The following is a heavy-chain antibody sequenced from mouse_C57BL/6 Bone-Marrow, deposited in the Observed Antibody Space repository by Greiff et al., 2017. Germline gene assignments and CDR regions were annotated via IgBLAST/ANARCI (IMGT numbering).Heavy chain of an antibody. CDR3: ARDYGSSYVNYYAMDY. CDR1: GFTFSDYY. D-gene: IGHD1-1*01. J-gene: IGHJ4*01. CDR2: ISNGGGST. V-gene: IGHV5-12*01. Sequence: EVKVVESGGGLVQPGGSLKLSCAASGFTFSDYYMYWVRQTPEKRLEWVAYISNGGGSTYYPDTVKGRFTISRDNAKNTLYLQMSRLKSEDTAMYYCARDYGSSYVNYYAMDYWGQGTSVTVSS.